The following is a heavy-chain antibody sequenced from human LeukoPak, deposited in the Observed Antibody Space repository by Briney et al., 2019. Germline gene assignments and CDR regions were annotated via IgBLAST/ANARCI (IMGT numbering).Heavy chain of an antibody. CDR2: INPSGGST. Sequence: ASVKVSRKASGYTFTSYYMHWVRQAPGQGLEWMGIINPSGGSTSYAQKFQGRVTMTRDMSTSTVYMELSSLRSEDTAVYYCARSRIVGAITDYWGQGTLVTISS. CDR1: GYTFTSYY. J-gene: IGHJ4*02. V-gene: IGHV1-46*01. CDR3: ARSRIVGAITDY. D-gene: IGHD1-26*01.